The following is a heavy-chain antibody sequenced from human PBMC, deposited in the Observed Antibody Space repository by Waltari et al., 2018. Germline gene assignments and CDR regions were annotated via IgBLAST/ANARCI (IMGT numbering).Heavy chain of an antibody. J-gene: IGHJ5*02. Sequence: QVQLVQSGSEMKKPGASVKVSCKASGYTFITYGVTWWRQAPGQGLEWMGWINTNTGKPTYAQGFTGRFVFSSDTSVNTAYLQISNLKTEDTAVYYCARGDIVIVPAADNWFDPWGQGTLVTVSS. D-gene: IGHD2-15*01. V-gene: IGHV7-4-1*02. CDR1: GYTFITYG. CDR2: INTNTGKP. CDR3: ARGDIVIVPAADNWFDP.